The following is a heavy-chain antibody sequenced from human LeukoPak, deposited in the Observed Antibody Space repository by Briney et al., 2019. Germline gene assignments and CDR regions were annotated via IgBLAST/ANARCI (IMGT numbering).Heavy chain of an antibody. D-gene: IGHD6-19*01. J-gene: IGHJ4*02. CDR2: INHSGST. V-gene: IGHV4-34*01. Sequence: PSETLSLTCAVYGGSFSGYYWSWIRQPPGKGLEWIGEINHSGSTNYNPSLKSRVTISVDTSKNQFSLKLSSVTAADTAVYYCASFKQWRTYYFDYWSQGTLVTVSS. CDR3: ASFKQWRTYYFDY. CDR1: GGSFSGYY.